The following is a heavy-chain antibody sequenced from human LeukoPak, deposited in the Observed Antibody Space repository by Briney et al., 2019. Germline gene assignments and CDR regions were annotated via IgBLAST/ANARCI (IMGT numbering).Heavy chain of an antibody. CDR3: ARGGSGYSYGKIDS. D-gene: IGHD5-18*01. Sequence: PGGSLRLSCSASAFMFSNYWMTWVRQAPGKGLEWVANIKEDGGEKYYVDSVKGRFTISRDNAKNSLYLQMSSLRDEDTAVYYCARGGSGYSYGKIDSWGQGILVTVSS. CDR2: IKEDGGEK. CDR1: AFMFSNYW. J-gene: IGHJ4*02. V-gene: IGHV3-7*01.